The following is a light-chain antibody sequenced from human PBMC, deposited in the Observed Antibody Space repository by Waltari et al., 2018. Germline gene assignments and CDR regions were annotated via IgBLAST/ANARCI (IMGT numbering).Light chain of an antibody. Sequence: IQLTQSPSTPSASIGGSVIITSRASQTIATWLAWYQQKPGKAPKLLIYKASILHSGVPFRFSGSGSGTEFTLTINSLQPDDFATDYCQRYDSIFRTFGQGTNVEI. CDR1: QTIATW. J-gene: IGKJ1*01. V-gene: IGKV1-5*03. CDR3: QRYDSIFRT. CDR2: KAS.